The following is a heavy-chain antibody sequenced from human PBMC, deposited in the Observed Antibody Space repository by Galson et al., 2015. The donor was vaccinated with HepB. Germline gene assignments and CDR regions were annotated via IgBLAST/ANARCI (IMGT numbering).Heavy chain of an antibody. D-gene: IGHD3-3*01. CDR3: ARGNYDFRSGYLPLGVFDI. J-gene: IGHJ3*02. V-gene: IGHV3-33*08. CDR1: GFTFSSYA. Sequence: SLRLSCAASGFTFSSYAMHWVRQAPGKGLEWVAVIWYDGSTEYYEDSVKGRCTISRDNSKNTLYLQMNSLRAEDTALYYCARGNYDFRSGYLPLGVFDIWGQGTMVTVFS. CDR2: IWYDGSTE.